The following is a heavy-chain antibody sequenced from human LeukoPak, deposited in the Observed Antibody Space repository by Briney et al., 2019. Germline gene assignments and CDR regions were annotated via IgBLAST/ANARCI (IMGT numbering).Heavy chain of an antibody. J-gene: IGHJ3*02. CDR3: ARRPLWFGEHAFDI. V-gene: IGHV1-2*02. Sequence: ASVKVSCKASGYTFTGYYMHWVRQAPGQGLEWMGWINPNSGGTNYAQKFQGRVTMTRDTSISTAYMELSRLRSDDTDVYYCARRPLWFGEHAFDIWGQGTMVTVSS. D-gene: IGHD3-10*01. CDR1: GYTFTGYY. CDR2: INPNSGGT.